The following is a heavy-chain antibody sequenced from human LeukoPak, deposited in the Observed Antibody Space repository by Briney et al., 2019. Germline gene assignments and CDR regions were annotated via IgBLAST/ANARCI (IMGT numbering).Heavy chain of an antibody. CDR3: ARVGYCSSTSCLAAAFDI. CDR1: GGSISSYY. CDR2: INHSGGT. D-gene: IGHD2-2*01. V-gene: IGHV4-34*01. J-gene: IGHJ3*02. Sequence: SETLSLTCTVSGGSISSYYWNWIRQPPVKGLEWIGEINHSGGTNYNPSLKSRVTISVDTSKKQFSLKLSSVTAADTAVYYCARVGYCSSTSCLAAAFDIWGQGTMVTVSS.